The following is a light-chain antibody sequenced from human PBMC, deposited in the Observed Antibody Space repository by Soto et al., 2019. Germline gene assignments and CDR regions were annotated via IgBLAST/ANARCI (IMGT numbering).Light chain of an antibody. Sequence: QSALTQPPSASGSPGQSVTISCTGTSSDVGGYNYVSWHQQHPGKAPQVMIYEVTKRPSGVPDRFSGSKSGNTASLTVSGLQAEDEADYFCSSFAGGGHPVVLGGGTKLTVL. CDR2: EVT. V-gene: IGLV2-8*01. CDR1: SSDVGGYNY. CDR3: SSFAGGGHPVV. J-gene: IGLJ2*01.